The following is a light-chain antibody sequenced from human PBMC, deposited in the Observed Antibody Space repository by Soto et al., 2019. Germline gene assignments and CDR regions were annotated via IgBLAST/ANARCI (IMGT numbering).Light chain of an antibody. V-gene: IGKV3-15*01. J-gene: IGKJ1*01. CDR1: QRVSSN. Sequence: EIVMTQSPATLSVSPGERATLSCRASQRVSSNLAWYQQKPGQAPRLLIYGASTRATGIPARFSGSGSGTEFTLTISSLQSEDFAVYYCQQYNNWRGTFGQGTKVDIK. CDR2: GAS. CDR3: QQYNNWRGT.